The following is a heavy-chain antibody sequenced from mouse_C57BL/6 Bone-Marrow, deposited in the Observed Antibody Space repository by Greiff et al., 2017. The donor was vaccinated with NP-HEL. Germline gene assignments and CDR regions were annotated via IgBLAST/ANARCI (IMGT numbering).Heavy chain of an antibody. CDR1: GYTFTSYW. D-gene: IGHD2-4*01. CDR3: VFYDYAYAMDY. J-gene: IGHJ4*01. Sequence: QVQLKQPGAELVKPGASVKVSCKASGYTFTSYWMHWVKQRPGQGLEWIGRIHPSDSDTNYNQKFKGKATLTVDKSSSAAYMQLSSLTSEDSAVYYCVFYDYAYAMDYWGQGTSVTVSS. CDR2: IHPSDSDT. V-gene: IGHV1-74*01.